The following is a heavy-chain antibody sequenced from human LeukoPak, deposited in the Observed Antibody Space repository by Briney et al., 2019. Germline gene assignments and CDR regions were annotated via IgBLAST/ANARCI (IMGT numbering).Heavy chain of an antibody. CDR2: INYSGST. CDR3: ARSLRRAAGGYYYYRRDV. V-gene: IGHV4-34*01. Sequence: PSETLSLTCAVYGGSFSGYYWSWIRQPPGKGLEWIGEINYSGSTNYNPSLKSRVTISVDTSKNQFSLKLSSVTAADTPVYYCARSLRRAAGGYYYYRRDVWGGGTAVTVSS. J-gene: IGHJ6*04. CDR1: GGSFSGYY. D-gene: IGHD6-13*01.